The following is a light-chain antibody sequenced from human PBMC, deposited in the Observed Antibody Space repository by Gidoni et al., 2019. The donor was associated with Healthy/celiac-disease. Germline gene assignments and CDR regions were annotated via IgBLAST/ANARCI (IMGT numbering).Light chain of an antibody. CDR3: SSYAGSNHLV. CDR1: SSDVGGYHY. Sequence: QSALTQPPSASGAPGQSVTLSCTGTSSDVGGYHYVSWYQQHPGKAPQLMIYEVSKRPSGVPDRFSGSTSGNTASLTVSGLQAEDEADYYCSSYAGSNHLVFGGGTKLTVL. CDR2: EVS. J-gene: IGLJ2*01. V-gene: IGLV2-8*01.